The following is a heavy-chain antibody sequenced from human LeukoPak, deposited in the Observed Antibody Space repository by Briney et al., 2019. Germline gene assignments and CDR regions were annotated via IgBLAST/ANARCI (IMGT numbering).Heavy chain of an antibody. Sequence: ASVKVSCKASGYTFTSYGISWVRQAPGQGLEWMGWISAYNGNTNYAQKLQGRVTMTTDTSTSTAYMELRSLRSDDTAVYYCARRITYYYDSSGYILDSWGQGTLVTVSS. V-gene: IGHV1-18*01. J-gene: IGHJ4*02. D-gene: IGHD3-22*01. CDR3: ARRITYYYDSSGYILDS. CDR2: ISAYNGNT. CDR1: GYTFTSYG.